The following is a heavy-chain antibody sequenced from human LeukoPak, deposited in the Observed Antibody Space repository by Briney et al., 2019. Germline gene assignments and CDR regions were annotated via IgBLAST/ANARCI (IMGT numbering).Heavy chain of an antibody. Sequence: GRSLRLSCAASGFTFDDYAMHWVRQAPGKGLEWVSGISWNSGSMGYADSVKGRFTISRDNAKNSLFLQINSLRPEDTAFCYCATEVVVIGNDAFHIWGQGTMVTVSS. V-gene: IGHV3-9*01. J-gene: IGHJ3*02. CDR3: ATEVVVIGNDAFHI. CDR2: ISWNSGSM. D-gene: IGHD2-21*01. CDR1: GFTFDDYA.